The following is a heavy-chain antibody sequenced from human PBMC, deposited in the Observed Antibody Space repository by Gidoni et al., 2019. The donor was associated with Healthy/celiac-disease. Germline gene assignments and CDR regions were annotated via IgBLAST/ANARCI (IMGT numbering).Heavy chain of an antibody. D-gene: IGHD3-22*01. CDR3: ARAGGYYDSSGYPLTR. CDR2: INAGNGNT. J-gene: IGHJ4*02. CDR1: GYTFTSYA. V-gene: IGHV1-3*01. Sequence: QVQLVQSGAEVKKPGASVKVSCKASGYTFTSYAMHWVRQAPGQRLEWMGWINAGNGNTKYSQKFQGRVTITRDTSASTAYMELSSLRSEDTAVYYCARAGGYYDSSGYPLTRWGQGTLVTVSS.